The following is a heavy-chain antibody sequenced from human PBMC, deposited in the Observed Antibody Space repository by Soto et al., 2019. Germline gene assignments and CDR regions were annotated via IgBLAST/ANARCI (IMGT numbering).Heavy chain of an antibody. J-gene: IGHJ5*02. CDR3: ARNPRSPAWFDT. CDR2: INHSGST. V-gene: IGHV4-34*01. CDR1: GGSFSGHY. Sequence: SETLSLTCAVYGGSFSGHYWTWIRQPPGKGLEWIGEINHSGSTKYNLSLKRRVTISVDTSKNQLSLKLRSVTAADTAVYYRARNPRSPAWFDTWGQGTPVTVSS.